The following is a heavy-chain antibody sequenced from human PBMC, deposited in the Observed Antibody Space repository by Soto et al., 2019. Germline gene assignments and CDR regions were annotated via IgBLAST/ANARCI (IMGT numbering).Heavy chain of an antibody. J-gene: IGHJ4*02. CDR3: ARNLVAANDKPGDYFDY. D-gene: IGHD2-15*01. CDR1: GGSISSYY. V-gene: IGHV4-59*01. CDR2: IYYSGST. Sequence: SETLSLTCTVSGGSISSYYWSWIRQPPGKGLEWIGYIYYSGSTNYNPSLKSRVTISVDTSKNQFSLKLSSVTAADTAVYYCARNLVAANDKPGDYFDYWGPGTLVTVSS.